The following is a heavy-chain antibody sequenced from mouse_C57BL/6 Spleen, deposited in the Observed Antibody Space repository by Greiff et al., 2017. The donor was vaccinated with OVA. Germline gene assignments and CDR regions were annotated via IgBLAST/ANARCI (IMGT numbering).Heavy chain of an antibody. J-gene: IGHJ4*01. CDR2: ISSGGDYI. Sequence: EVQGVESGEGLVKPGGSLKLSCAASGFTFSSYAMSWVRQTPEKRLEWVAYISSGGDYIYYADTVKGRFTISRDNARNTLYLQMSSLKSEDTAMYYCTREYGNYAMDYWGQGTSVTVSS. CDR3: TREYGNYAMDY. CDR1: GFTFSSYA. D-gene: IGHD2-1*01. V-gene: IGHV5-9-1*02.